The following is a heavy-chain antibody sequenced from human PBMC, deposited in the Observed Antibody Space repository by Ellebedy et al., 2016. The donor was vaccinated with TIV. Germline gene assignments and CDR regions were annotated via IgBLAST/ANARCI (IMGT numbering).Heavy chain of an antibody. J-gene: IGHJ4*02. CDR3: VWGSYYDY. D-gene: IGHD3-16*01. CDR1: GGSFDPSY. V-gene: IGHV4-34*01. CDR2: INHSGTT. Sequence: MPSETLSLTCAVYGGSFDPSYWSWIRQPPGKRLEWIGEINHSGTTTYSPSLRSRATISLDTSKNELSLEVTSVTAADTAMYYCVWGSYYDYWGQGTLVSVSS.